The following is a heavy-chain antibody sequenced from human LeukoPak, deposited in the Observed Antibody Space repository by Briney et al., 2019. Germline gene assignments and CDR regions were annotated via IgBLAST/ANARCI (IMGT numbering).Heavy chain of an antibody. J-gene: IGHJ4*02. CDR2: ISGSGGST. CDR3: AKGVGTNKGGYYFDY. V-gene: IGHV3-23*01. D-gene: IGHD1-26*01. CDR1: GFAFSTFA. Sequence: GGSLRLSCAASGFAFSTFAMSWVRQAPGKGLDWVSSISGSGGSTYYADSVKGRFTISRDSSKNTLYLQMNSLRAEDTAVYYCAKGVGTNKGGYYFDYWGQGTPVTVS.